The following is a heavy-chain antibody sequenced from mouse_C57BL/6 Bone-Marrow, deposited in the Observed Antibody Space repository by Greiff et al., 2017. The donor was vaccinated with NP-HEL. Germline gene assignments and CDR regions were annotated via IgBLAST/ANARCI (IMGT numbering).Heavy chain of an antibody. V-gene: IGHV5-4*01. J-gene: IGHJ2*01. CDR3: SRDGRRGFYY. CDR1: GFTFSSYA. CDR2: ISDGGSYT. Sequence: DVKLVESGGGLVKPGGSLKLSCAASGFTFSSYAMSWVRQTPEKRLEWVANISDGGSYTYYPDNVKGRFPLSRDNAKNNLYLQMRHLKSEDTAMYYCSRDGRRGFYYWGQGTTLTVSS.